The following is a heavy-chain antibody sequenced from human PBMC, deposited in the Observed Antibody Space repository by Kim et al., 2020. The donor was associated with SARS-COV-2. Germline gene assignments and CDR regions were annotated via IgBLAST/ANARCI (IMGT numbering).Heavy chain of an antibody. D-gene: IGHD4-17*01. V-gene: IGHV3-23*01. CDR3: AKVSTVTTHFDY. J-gene: IGHJ4*02. Sequence: YYESHVKGRCTISKDNSKNTLYLQMNSLGAEDTAVYYCAKVSTVTTHFDYWGQVTLVTVSS.